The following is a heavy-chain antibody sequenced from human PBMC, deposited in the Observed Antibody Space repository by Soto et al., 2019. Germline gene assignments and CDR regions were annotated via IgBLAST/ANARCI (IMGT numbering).Heavy chain of an antibody. Sequence: GGSLRLSCAASGFTFSSYSMNWVRQAPGKGLEWVSSISSSSSYIYYADSVKGRFTISRDNAKNSLYLQMNSLRAEDTAVYYCARGKLGLRFFKTFLVDGMDVWGPGTTVTVSS. CDR1: GFTFSSYS. J-gene: IGHJ6*02. V-gene: IGHV3-21*01. D-gene: IGHD3-3*01. CDR3: ARGKLGLRFFKTFLVDGMDV. CDR2: ISSSSSYI.